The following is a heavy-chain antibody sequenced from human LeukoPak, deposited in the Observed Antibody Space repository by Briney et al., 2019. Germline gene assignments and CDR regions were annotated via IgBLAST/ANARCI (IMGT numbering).Heavy chain of an antibody. Sequence: PSETLSLTCAVYGGSFSGYYWTWIRQPPGKGLEWIGEISHSGSTNYNPSLKSRVTISVDTSKNQFSLKLSSVTAADTAVYYCARGPGGDYDSSGYYFFWGQGTRATVSS. J-gene: IGHJ4*02. CDR3: ARGPGGDYDSSGYYFF. V-gene: IGHV4-34*01. CDR1: GGSFSGYY. D-gene: IGHD3-22*01. CDR2: ISHSGST.